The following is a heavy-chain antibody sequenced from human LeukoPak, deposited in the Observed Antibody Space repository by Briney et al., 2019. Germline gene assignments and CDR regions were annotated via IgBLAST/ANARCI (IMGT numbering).Heavy chain of an antibody. D-gene: IGHD3-22*01. J-gene: IGHJ4*02. Sequence: GGSLRLSCAASGFTFSDHYMDWVRQAPGKGLEWVGRSRDRAKDYTTEYAASVRGKFTVSRDDSLNSLYLQLNSLKTEDTAVYYCTKARDSSGYYYSDYWGQGTLVTVSS. CDR3: TKARDSSGYYYSDY. CDR2: SRDRAKDYTT. CDR1: GFTFSDHY. V-gene: IGHV3-72*01.